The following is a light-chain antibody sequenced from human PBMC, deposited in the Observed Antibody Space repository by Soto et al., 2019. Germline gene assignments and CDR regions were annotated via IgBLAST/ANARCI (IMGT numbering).Light chain of an antibody. CDR2: HVN. CDR1: SSDVGAYDY. CDR3: CTDAGSYKV. V-gene: IGLV2-11*01. Sequence: QSALTQPRSVSGSPGQSVTISCTGTSSDVGAYDYVSWYQQHPGKAPKLLIYHVNKRPSGVPDRFSGSKSGNTASLTISGLQAEDEADYYCCTDAGSYKVFGIGTKVTVL. J-gene: IGLJ1*01.